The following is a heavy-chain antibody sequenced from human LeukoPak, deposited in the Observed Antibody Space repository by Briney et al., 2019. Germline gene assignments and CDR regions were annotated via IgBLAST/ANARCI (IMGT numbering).Heavy chain of an antibody. Sequence: GGSLRLSCVASGFPFSKHNMNWVRQAPGRGLEWVSSITGSGNYIYYADSVKGRFSIFRDNAKNSLYLQMNSLRAEDTAVYYCARGFYCAGSSCYVRKAYNWFDPWGLGTLVTVSS. V-gene: IGHV3-21*06. CDR2: ITGSGNYI. D-gene: IGHD3-10*02. CDR1: GFPFSKHN. CDR3: ARGFYCAGSSCYVRKAYNWFDP. J-gene: IGHJ5*02.